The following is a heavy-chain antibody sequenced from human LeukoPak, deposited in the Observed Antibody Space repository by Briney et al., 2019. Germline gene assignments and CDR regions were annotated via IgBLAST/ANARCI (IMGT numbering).Heavy chain of an antibody. J-gene: IGHJ4*02. CDR3: ARYAVPAALYYFDH. CDR2: IYYSGST. CDR1: GGSINSGGYY. Sequence: PSETLSLTCTVSGGSINSGGYYRTWIRQHPGKGLEWIGYIYYSGSTYYNPSLKSRVTMSLDTSENQFSLKLSSVTAADTAVYYCARYAVPAALYYFDHWGRGTLVTVSS. D-gene: IGHD2-2*01. V-gene: IGHV4-31*03.